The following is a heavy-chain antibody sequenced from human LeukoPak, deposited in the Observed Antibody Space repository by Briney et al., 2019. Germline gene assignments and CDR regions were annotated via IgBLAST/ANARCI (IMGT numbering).Heavy chain of an antibody. V-gene: IGHV3-53*01. D-gene: IGHD6-19*01. CDR3: ASTPVAGTGGGFDP. CDR1: GFTFSNYA. Sequence: GGSLRLSCAASGFTFSNYAMSWVRQAPGKGLEWVSVIYSGGSTYYADSVKGRFTISRDNSKNTLYLQMNSLRAEDTAVYYCASTPVAGTGGGFDPWGQGTLVTVSS. CDR2: IYSGGST. J-gene: IGHJ5*02.